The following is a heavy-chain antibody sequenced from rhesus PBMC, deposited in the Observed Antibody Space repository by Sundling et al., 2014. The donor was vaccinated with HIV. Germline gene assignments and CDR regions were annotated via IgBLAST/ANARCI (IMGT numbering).Heavy chain of an antibody. Sequence: EVQLVETGGGLVQPGGSLKLSCEDSGFSFSSYGMSWVRQAPGKGLEWVSSINNNGASTYYADTMKGRFTISRDNSKNTLSLQMNSLRTEDTAVYYCAKAVYTNYVGYGLESWGQGVVGHRLL. CDR1: GFSFSSYG. J-gene: IGHJ6*01. CDR2: INNNGAST. CDR3: AKAVYTNYVGYGLES. D-gene: IGHD4-23*01. V-gene: IGHV3-103*01.